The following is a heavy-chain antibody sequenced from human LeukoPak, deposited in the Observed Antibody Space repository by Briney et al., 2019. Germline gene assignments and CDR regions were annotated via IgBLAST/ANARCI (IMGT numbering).Heavy chain of an antibody. V-gene: IGHV1-3*01. J-gene: IGHJ5*02. D-gene: IGHD3-10*01. CDR1: GYTFTSYA. Sequence: ASVKVSCKASGYTFTSYAMHWVRQAPGQRLEWMGWINAGNGNTKYSQKFQGRVTITRDTSASTAYMELSSLRSEDTAVYYCARDEYYGSGSYYNWFDPWGQGTLVTVSS. CDR3: ARDEYYGSGSYYNWFDP. CDR2: INAGNGNT.